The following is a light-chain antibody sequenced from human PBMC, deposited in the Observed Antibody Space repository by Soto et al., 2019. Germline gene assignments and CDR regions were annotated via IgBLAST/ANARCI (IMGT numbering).Light chain of an antibody. V-gene: IGKV3-15*01. CDR2: GAS. CDR3: QQRRNWPQT. Sequence: EIVMRQSPAILSVSPGEGATLSCRASQSLSSSLAWYQQKPGQAPRLLIYGASTRATGIPARFSGSGSGTDFTLTISRLEPEDFAVYYCQQRRNWPQTFGQGTKVDI. J-gene: IGKJ1*01. CDR1: QSLSSS.